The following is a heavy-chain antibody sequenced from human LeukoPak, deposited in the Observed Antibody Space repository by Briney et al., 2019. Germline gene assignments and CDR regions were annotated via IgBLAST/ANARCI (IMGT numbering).Heavy chain of an antibody. V-gene: IGHV3-11*01. Sequence: GGSLRLSCAASGFTFSDYYMNWVRQAPGKGLEWVSYISGSGTTIDYADSVKGRFTISRDNAKNSLYLQMNSLRAEDTAVYYCARDMELRYFDWLPSEGCFDYWGQGTVVTVSS. CDR1: GFTFSDYY. J-gene: IGHJ4*02. CDR3: ARDMELRYFDWLPSEGCFDY. D-gene: IGHD3-9*01. CDR2: ISGSGTTI.